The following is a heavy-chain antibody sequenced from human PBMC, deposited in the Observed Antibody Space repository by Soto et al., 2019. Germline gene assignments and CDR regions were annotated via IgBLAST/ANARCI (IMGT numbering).Heavy chain of an antibody. CDR1: GYSFTSYW. D-gene: IGHD3-22*01. Sequence: GESLKISCKGSGYSFTSYWIGWVRQMPGKGLEWMGIIYPGDSDTRYSPSFQGQVTIPADKSISTAYLQWSSLKASDTAMYYCARIYDSSGYYFTFFDYWGQGTLVTVSS. V-gene: IGHV5-51*01. J-gene: IGHJ4*02. CDR2: IYPGDSDT. CDR3: ARIYDSSGYYFTFFDY.